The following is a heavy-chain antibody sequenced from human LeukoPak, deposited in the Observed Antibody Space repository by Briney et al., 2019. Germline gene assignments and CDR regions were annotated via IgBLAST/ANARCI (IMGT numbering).Heavy chain of an antibody. CDR2: IYYSGST. D-gene: IGHD1-26*01. V-gene: IGHV4-61*01. J-gene: IGHJ4*02. CDR3: ARDRVRGSSNPYLYY. Sequence: SETLSLTCTVSGDSVSSGSYYWSWIRQPPGKGLVWIGYIYYSGSTNYNPSLKSRVTISIDTSKNQFSLKLSSVTAADTAVYYCARDRVRGSSNPYLYYWGQGTLVTVSS. CDR1: GDSVSSGSYY.